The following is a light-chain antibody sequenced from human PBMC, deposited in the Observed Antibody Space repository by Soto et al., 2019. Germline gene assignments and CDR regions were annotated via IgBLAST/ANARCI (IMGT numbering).Light chain of an antibody. V-gene: IGLV2-14*01. CDR3: SSYTSSSTLGV. CDR1: SSDIGSYNY. J-gene: IGLJ1*01. CDR2: EVS. Sequence: QSVLTQPASVSGSPGQSITISCTGTSSDIGSYNYVSWCQQHPGKAPKLMIYEVSNRPSGVSNRFSGSKSGNTASLTISGLQAEDEADYYCSSYTSSSTLGVFGTGNKVTVL.